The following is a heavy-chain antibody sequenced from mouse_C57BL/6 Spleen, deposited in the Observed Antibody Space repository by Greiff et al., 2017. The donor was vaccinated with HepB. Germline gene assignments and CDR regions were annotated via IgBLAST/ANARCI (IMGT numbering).Heavy chain of an antibody. V-gene: IGHV1-59*01. D-gene: IGHD2-12*01. Sequence: VQLQQPGAELVRPGTSVKLSCKASGYTFTSYWMHWVKQRPGQGLEWIGVIDPSDSYTNYNQKFKGKATLTVDTSASTACMQLSGLTSEDSAVLCCARGCSYDWFAYWGQGTLVTVSA. CDR2: IDPSDSYT. J-gene: IGHJ3*01. CDR3: ARGCSYDWFAY. CDR1: GYTFTSYW.